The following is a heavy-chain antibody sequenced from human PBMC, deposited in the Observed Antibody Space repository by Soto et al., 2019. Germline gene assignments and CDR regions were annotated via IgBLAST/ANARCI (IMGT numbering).Heavy chain of an antibody. CDR1: GGSFSGYY. Sequence: ASETLSLTCAVYGGSFSGYYWSWIRQPPGKGLEWIGEINHSGSTNYNPSLKSRVTISVDTSKNQFSLKLSSVTAADTAVYYCARGPLDHAFDIWGQGTMVTVSS. V-gene: IGHV4-34*01. CDR2: INHSGST. D-gene: IGHD3-9*01. J-gene: IGHJ3*02. CDR3: ARGPLDHAFDI.